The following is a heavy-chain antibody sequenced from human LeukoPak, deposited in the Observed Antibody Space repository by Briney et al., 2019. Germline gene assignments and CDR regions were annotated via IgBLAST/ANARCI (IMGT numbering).Heavy chain of an antibody. D-gene: IGHD1-26*01. CDR2: ISGNSVTI. CDR3: AKILSGTYSFDL. Sequence: PGGSLRPSCTASGSSFSTYPMTWVRQAPGQGLEWVSAISGNSVTIYYADSVKGRFTISRDNSKNTLYLQMYSLRAEDTAVYYCAKILSGTYSFDLWGQGTLVTVSS. V-gene: IGHV3-23*01. J-gene: IGHJ4*02. CDR1: GSSFSTYP.